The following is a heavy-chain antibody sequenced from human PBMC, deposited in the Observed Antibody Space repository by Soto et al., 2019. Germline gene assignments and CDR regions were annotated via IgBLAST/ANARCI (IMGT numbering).Heavy chain of an antibody. Sequence: QVQLVESGGGVVQPGRSLRLSCVGTGFSFSSYSMHWVRQAPGKGLEWVAVVSFDGNNKYYANSVKDRFTVSRDNSKNXMYVQMNSLKPEDAAVDYCAGDRRFGNGSSLGFDYWGQGTLVTVSS. CDR3: AGDRRFGNGSSLGFDY. CDR1: GFSFSSYS. CDR2: VSFDGNNK. V-gene: IGHV3-30-3*01. J-gene: IGHJ4*02. D-gene: IGHD3-10*01.